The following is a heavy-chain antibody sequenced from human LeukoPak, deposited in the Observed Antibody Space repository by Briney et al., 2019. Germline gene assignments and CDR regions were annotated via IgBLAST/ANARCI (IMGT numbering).Heavy chain of an antibody. CDR1: GYSISSGYY. D-gene: IGHD3-10*01. J-gene: IGHJ4*02. CDR2: IYHSGST. CDR3: ARCFAFGELSHFDY. V-gene: IGHV4-38-2*02. Sequence: ASETLSLTCTVSGYSISSGYYWGWIRQPPGGGLGWIGNIYHSGSTYYNPSHKSRVTISVDTTKNQFSLKLSSVTAADTAVYYCARCFAFGELSHFDYWGQGTLVTVSS.